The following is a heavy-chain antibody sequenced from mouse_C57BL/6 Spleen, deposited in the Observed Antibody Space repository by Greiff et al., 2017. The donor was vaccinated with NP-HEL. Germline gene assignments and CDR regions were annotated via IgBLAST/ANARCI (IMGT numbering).Heavy chain of an antibody. V-gene: IGHV1-18*01. CDR1: GYTFTDYN. CDR3: ARGGNYLSYWYFDV. D-gene: IGHD2-1*01. J-gene: IGHJ1*03. Sequence: VQLQQSGPELVKPGASVKIPCKASGYTFTDYNMDWVKQSHGKSLEWIGDINPNNGGTIYNQKFKGKATLTVDKSSSTAYMELRSLTSEDTAVYYCARGGNYLSYWYFDVWGTGTTVTVSS. CDR2: INPNNGGT.